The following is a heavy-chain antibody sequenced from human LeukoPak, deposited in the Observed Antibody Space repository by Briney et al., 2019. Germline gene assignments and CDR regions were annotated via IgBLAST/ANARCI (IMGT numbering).Heavy chain of an antibody. V-gene: IGHV3-23*01. CDR2: ISGSGGST. J-gene: IGHJ4*02. D-gene: IGHD2-15*01. Sequence: PGGSLRLSCAASGFTVSSYAMSWVRQAPGKGREWVSAISGSGGSTYYADSVKGRFTISRDNSKNTLYLQMNGLRAEDTAVYYCAKITDIVVVVAARTLPYFDYWGQGTLVTVSS. CDR3: AKITDIVVVVAARTLPYFDY. CDR1: GFTVSSYA.